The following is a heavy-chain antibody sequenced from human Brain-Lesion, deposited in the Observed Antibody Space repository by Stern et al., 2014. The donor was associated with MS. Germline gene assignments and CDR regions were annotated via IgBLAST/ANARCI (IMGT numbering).Heavy chain of an antibody. J-gene: IGHJ4*02. CDR1: GFSFSIYA. CDR2: IRGRGDGA. V-gene: IGHV3-23*04. Sequence: VQLVESGGGLVQPGGSLRLSCAASGFSFSIYAMNWVRQAPGKGPEWVAAIRGRGDGAYYADSVNGRFTISRDNSKNTVYLQMNSLRADDTAVYYCAKGLRQQLVPFDYWGQGTLVSVSS. CDR3: AKGLRQQLVPFDY. D-gene: IGHD6-13*01.